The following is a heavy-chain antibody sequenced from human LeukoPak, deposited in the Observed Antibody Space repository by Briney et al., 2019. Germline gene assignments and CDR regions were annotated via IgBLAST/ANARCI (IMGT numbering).Heavy chain of an antibody. CDR2: IWYDGSNK. Sequence: GGSLRLSCAASGFTFSSYGMHWVRQAPGKGPEWVAVIWYDGSNKYYADSVKGRFTISRDNSKNTLYLQMNSLRAEDTAVYYCARDLPPYCSSTSCWFDYWGQGTLVTVSS. J-gene: IGHJ4*02. CDR3: ARDLPPYCSSTSCWFDY. D-gene: IGHD2-2*01. V-gene: IGHV3-33*01. CDR1: GFTFSSYG.